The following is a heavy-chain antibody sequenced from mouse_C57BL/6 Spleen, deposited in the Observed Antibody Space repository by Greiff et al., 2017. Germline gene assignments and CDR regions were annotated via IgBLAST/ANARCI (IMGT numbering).Heavy chain of an antibody. CDR2: ISYDGST. CDR1: GYSFTSGYF. J-gene: IGHJ3*01. V-gene: IGHV3-6*01. Sequence: EVQLMESGPGLVKPSQSLSLTCSVSGYSFTSGYFWNWIRQFPGNQLEWVGYISYDGSTNYNPSLKKRISITRDTSKNQFFLKLNSVTTEDTATYYCARVGADWGQGTMVTVSA. CDR3: ARVGAD.